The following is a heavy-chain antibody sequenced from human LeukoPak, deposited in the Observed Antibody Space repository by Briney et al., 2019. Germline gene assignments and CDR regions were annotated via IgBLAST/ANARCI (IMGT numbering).Heavy chain of an antibody. J-gene: IGHJ4*02. CDR1: GFTFSDFY. CDR3: AYTNNLKY. Sequence: GGSLRLSCAASGFTFSDFYMSWIRQAPGKGLESVSYISGSSSNTNYADSVKGRFTISRDNAKNSLYLQMNSVRAEDTAVYYCAYTNNLKYWGQGTLVTVSS. D-gene: IGHD3-16*01. CDR2: ISGSSSNT. V-gene: IGHV3-11*06.